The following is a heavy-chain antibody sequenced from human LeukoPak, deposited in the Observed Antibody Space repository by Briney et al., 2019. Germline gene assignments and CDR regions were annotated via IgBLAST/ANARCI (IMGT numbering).Heavy chain of an antibody. Sequence: GGSLRLSCAASGFTVSSNYMSWVRQAPGKGLEWVSVIYSGGSTYYADSVKGRFTISRDNSKNTMYLQMNSLRAEDTALYYCARVRIGGYCGGDCYSPEYWGQGTLVTVSS. CDR1: GFTVSSNY. CDR3: ARVRIGGYCGGDCYSPEY. D-gene: IGHD2-21*02. J-gene: IGHJ4*02. V-gene: IGHV3-53*01. CDR2: IYSGGST.